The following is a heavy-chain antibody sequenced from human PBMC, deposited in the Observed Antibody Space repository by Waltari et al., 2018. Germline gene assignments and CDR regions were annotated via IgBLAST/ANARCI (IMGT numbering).Heavy chain of an antibody. V-gene: IGHV3-30*18. CDR3: AKGSIAGTLWFDP. D-gene: IGHD6-13*01. CDR2: KSYDGSNK. Sequence: QVQLVESGGGVVQPGRSLRLSCAASGFTFRSYGMHWVRQAPGKGLEWVAVKSYDGSNKYYADSVKGRFTISRDNSKNTLYLQMNSLRAEDTAVYYCAKGSIAGTLWFDPWGQGTLVTVSS. J-gene: IGHJ5*02. CDR1: GFTFRSYG.